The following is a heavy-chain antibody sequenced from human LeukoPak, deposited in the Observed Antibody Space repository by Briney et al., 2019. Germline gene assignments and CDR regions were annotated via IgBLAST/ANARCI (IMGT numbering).Heavy chain of an antibody. J-gene: IGHJ4*02. CDR3: ARGWVAGTYNYFDS. D-gene: IGHD6-19*01. Sequence: ASVKVSCKASGYTFTAYAVNWVRQAPGQGLEWMGWINTNTGIPTYVQGFTGRFVFSLDSSVSTAYLQISSLKTEDTAVYYCARGWVAGTYNYFDSWGQGTLVTVSS. CDR2: INTNTGIP. V-gene: IGHV7-4-1*02. CDR1: GYTFTAYA.